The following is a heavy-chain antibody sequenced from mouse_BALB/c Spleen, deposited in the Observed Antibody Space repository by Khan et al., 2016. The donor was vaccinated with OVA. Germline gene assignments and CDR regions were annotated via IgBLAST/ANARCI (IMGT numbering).Heavy chain of an antibody. CDR3: ARRGYDYGRGALFAY. Sequence: VQLQESGPGLVQPSQSLSITCTVSGFSLTNYCVHWVRQSPGKGLEWLGVIWSAGSTDYNAAFISRLTIRKDNSRSQVFFKMNSLQPNDTAIYYCARRGYDYGRGALFAYWGQGTLVTVSA. J-gene: IGHJ3*01. D-gene: IGHD2-4*01. CDR2: IWSAGST. CDR1: GFSLTNYC. V-gene: IGHV2-2*02.